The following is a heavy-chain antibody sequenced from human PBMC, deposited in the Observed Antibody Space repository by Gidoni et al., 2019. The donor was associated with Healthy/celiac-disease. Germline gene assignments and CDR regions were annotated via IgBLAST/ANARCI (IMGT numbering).Heavy chain of an antibody. Sequence: YNPSLKSRVTISVDTSKNQFSLKLSSVTAADTAVYYCARVSVSITMIVVSPYYYVDVWGKGTTVTVSS. D-gene: IGHD3-22*01. V-gene: IGHV4-59*01. CDR3: ARVSVSITMIVVSPYYYVDV. J-gene: IGHJ6*03.